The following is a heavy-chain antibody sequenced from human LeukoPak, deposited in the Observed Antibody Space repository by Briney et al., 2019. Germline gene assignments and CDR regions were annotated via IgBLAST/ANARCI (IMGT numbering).Heavy chain of an antibody. J-gene: IGHJ6*03. CDR2: IRPNTGAT. D-gene: IGHD4-11*01. CDR3: ARDSITTGYYYYMDV. Sequence: ASVKVSCKASGYTFTGHYMHWVRQAPGQGLEGMGWIRPNTGATNYEHKFQGRVTMTRDTSISTAYMELTGLTSDDTAVYYCARDSITTGYYYYMDVWGKGTTVTVS. CDR1: GYTFTGHY. V-gene: IGHV1-2*07.